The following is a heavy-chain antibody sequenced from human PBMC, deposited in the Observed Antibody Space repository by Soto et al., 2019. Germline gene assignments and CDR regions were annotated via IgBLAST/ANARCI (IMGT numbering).Heavy chain of an antibody. D-gene: IGHD3-9*01. CDR2: IYYSRST. CDR1: GGAISSYY. CDR3: ARGADYDILTGHYHGAFDI. Sequence: SETLSLTCTVSGGAISSYYWSWIRQPPGKGLEWIGYIYYSRSTNYNPSLKSRVTISVDTSKNQFSLKLSSVTAADTAVYYCARGADYDILTGHYHGAFDIWGQGTMVTLSS. J-gene: IGHJ3*02. V-gene: IGHV4-59*01.